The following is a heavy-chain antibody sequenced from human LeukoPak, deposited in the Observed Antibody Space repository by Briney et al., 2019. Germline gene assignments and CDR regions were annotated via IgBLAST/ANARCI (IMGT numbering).Heavy chain of an antibody. CDR3: GRGRGGWYIDY. V-gene: IGHV3-13*04. J-gene: IGHJ4*02. CDR2: IGSAGDT. D-gene: IGHD6-19*01. Sequence: GGSLRLSCAASGFTFSSYDMHWVRQATGKGLEWVSIIGSAGDTYYPGSVKGRFTMSREDAKNSLYLQMNSLRVGDTAVYYCGRGRGGWYIDYWGQGTLVTVSS. CDR1: GFTFSSYD.